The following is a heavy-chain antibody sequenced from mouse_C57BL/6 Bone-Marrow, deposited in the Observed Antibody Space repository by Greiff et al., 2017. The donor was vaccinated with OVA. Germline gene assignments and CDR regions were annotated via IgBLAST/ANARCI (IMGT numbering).Heavy chain of an antibody. D-gene: IGHD2-4*01. V-gene: IGHV2-9*01. CDR2: IWGGGST. CDR3: AKHLYYDYFDAIDY. Sequence: VQLVESGPGLVAPSQSLSITCTVSGFSLTSYGVDWVRQPPGKGLEWLGVIWGGGSTNYNSALMSRLSISKENSKSHVFFTMNRLQTDDTAISYCAKHLYYDYFDAIDYWGQGTSVTVSS. J-gene: IGHJ4*01. CDR1: GFSLTSYG.